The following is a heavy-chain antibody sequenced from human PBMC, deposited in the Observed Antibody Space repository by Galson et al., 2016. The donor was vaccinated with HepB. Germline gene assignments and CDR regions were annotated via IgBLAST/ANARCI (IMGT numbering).Heavy chain of an antibody. CDR1: GFTFSNYA. Sequence: SLRLSCAASGFTFSNYAVNWVRQTPGKGLEWVSTISGSLANTYYADSVKGRFTISGDNSKNTLYLQMNNLRAEDTAVYYCAKSGFLDVYNWFDPWGQGTLVIVSS. CDR2: ISGSLANT. J-gene: IGHJ5*02. V-gene: IGHV3-23*01. D-gene: IGHD3-16*01. CDR3: AKSGFLDVYNWFDP.